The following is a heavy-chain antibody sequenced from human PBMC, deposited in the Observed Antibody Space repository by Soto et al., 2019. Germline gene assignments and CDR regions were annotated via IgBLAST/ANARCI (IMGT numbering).Heavy chain of an antibody. CDR3: ARDKITGILDY. Sequence: GGSLRLSCAASGFTFSSYIMNWVRQAPGKGLEWVSYISSSSSTIYYADSVKGRFTISRDNAKNSLYLQMNSLRSEDTAVYYCARDKITGILDYWGQGTLVTVSS. CDR1: GFTFSSYI. V-gene: IGHV3-48*01. D-gene: IGHD1-20*01. J-gene: IGHJ4*02. CDR2: ISSSSSTI.